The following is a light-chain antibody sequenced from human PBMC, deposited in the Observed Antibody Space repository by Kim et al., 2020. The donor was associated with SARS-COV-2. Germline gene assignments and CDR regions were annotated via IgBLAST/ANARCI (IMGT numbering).Light chain of an antibody. CDR3: QQNYRTPFN. CDR1: QNINTY. Sequence: SAYVGDRVTITCRPSQNINTYLNWYQHRPGNPPKLLIFAASDLASGVPSRFSARGSATEFTLTISGLQPEDFATYYCQQNYRTPFNFGQGTKLEIK. V-gene: IGKV1-39*01. CDR2: AAS. J-gene: IGKJ2*01.